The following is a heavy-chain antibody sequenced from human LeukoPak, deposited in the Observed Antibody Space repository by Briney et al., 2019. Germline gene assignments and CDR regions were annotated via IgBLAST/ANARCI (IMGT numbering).Heavy chain of an antibody. CDR1: GYSISSGYL. D-gene: IGHD4-17*01. CDR3: AREPTRTVTTPHNWFDP. CDR2: IDGSGSS. V-gene: IGHV4-38-2*02. Sequence: PSETLSLTCTVSGYSISSGYLWGWIRQPPGKGLEWIGSIDGSGSSYYNPSLKSRVTISVDTSKNQFSLKLSSVTAADTAVYYCAREPTRTVTTPHNWFDPWGQGTLVTVSS. J-gene: IGHJ5*02.